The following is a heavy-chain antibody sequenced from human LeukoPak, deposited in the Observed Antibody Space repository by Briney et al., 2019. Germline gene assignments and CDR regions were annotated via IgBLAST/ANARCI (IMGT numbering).Heavy chain of an antibody. CDR1: GYSFTSYW. V-gene: IGHV5-10-1*01. CDR3: ASFDCSSTSCSMDV. J-gene: IGHJ6*02. CDR2: IDPSDSYT. D-gene: IGHD2-2*01. Sequence: GESLQISCQGSGYSFTSYWISWVRQMPGKGLEWMGRIDPSDSYTNYSPSFQGHVTISADKSISTAYLQWSSLKASDTAMYYCASFDCSSTSCSMDVWGQGTTVTVSS.